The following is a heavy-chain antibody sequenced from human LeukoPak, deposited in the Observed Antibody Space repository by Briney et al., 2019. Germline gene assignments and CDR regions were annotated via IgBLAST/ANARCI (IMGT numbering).Heavy chain of an antibody. D-gene: IGHD5-18*01. V-gene: IGHV4-39*07. J-gene: IGHJ5*02. Sequence: PSETLSLTCTVSGGSISSSSYYWGWIRQPPGKGLEWIGSIYHSGSTYYNPSLKSRVTISVDTSKNQFSLKLSSVTAADTAVYYCASSYGLNWFDPWGQGTLVTVSS. CDR2: IYHSGST. CDR3: ASSYGLNWFDP. CDR1: GGSISSSSYY.